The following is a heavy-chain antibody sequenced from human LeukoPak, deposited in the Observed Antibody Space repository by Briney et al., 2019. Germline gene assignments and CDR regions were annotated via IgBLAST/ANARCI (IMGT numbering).Heavy chain of an antibody. D-gene: IGHD2-15*01. CDR1: GDAIIDDS. CDR3: ARAHFSGLDP. V-gene: IGHV4-59*01. Sequence: SETLSLTCTVSGDAIIDDSWSWIRQPPGKGLEWIGYIYEGGSANYNPSLRSRVTISLDTSKNQFSLKLTSVTAADTAVYYCARAHFSGLDPWGQGTLVTVSS. J-gene: IGHJ5*02. CDR2: IYEGGSA.